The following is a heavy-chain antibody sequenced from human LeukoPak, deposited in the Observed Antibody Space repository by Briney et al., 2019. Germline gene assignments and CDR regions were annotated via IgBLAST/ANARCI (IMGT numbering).Heavy chain of an antibody. CDR1: GGSISGYD. CDR2: IYYTGST. D-gene: IGHD3-10*01. Sequence: SETLSLTCTVSGGSISGYDWSWIRQPPGKGLEWIGYIYYTGSTNYNPSLKSRVTISVDTSKNQFSLKLSSVTAADTAVYYCARDGSLYDPGSYGTWGQGTLVTVSS. CDR3: ARDGSLYDPGSYGT. J-gene: IGHJ5*02. V-gene: IGHV4-59*01.